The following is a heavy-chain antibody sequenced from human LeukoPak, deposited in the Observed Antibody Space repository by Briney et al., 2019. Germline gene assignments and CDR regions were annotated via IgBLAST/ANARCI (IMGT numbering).Heavy chain of an antibody. CDR2: IHYSGVT. Sequence: SSGTLSLTCTVSGGSISSYYWSWIRQPPGKGLEWIGYIHYSGVTNYNPSLKRRVTISVDTSKNQFSLKLISVTATDTAVYYCARWRGTFDLGGKNFDYWGQGTLVTVSS. CDR3: ARWRGTFDLGGKNFDY. V-gene: IGHV4-59*01. D-gene: IGHD3-9*01. CDR1: GGSISSYY. J-gene: IGHJ4*02.